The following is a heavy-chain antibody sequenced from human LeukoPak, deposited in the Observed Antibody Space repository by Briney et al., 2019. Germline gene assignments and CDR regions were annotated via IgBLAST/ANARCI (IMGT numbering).Heavy chain of an antibody. D-gene: IGHD3-10*02. CDR1: GYTFTSYD. Sequence: GASVKGSCKASGYTFTSYDINWVRQATGQGLEWMGWMNPNSGNTGYAQKFQGRVTMTRNTSISTAYMELSSLRSEDTAVYYCARISKIASLGSRSSAYWGQGTLVTVSS. V-gene: IGHV1-8*01. CDR2: MNPNSGNT. CDR3: ARISKIASLGSRSSAY. J-gene: IGHJ4*02.